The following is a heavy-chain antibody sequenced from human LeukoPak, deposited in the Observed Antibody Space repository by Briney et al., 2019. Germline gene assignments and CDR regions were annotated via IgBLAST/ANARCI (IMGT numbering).Heavy chain of an antibody. Sequence: GESLKISCKGSGYSFTNYWLAWVRQMPGKGLEWMGIIYPSDCDTRYSPSFQGQVTMSADKSISTAYLQWSSLKASDSAMYYCARVTTSLPDYWGQGTLVTVSS. V-gene: IGHV5-51*01. D-gene: IGHD4-17*01. CDR2: IYPSDCDT. CDR1: GYSFTNYW. J-gene: IGHJ4*02. CDR3: ARVTTSLPDY.